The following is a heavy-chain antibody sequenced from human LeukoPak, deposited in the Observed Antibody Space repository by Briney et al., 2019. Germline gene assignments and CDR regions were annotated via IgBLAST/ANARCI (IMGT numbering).Heavy chain of an antibody. D-gene: IGHD3-10*01. CDR3: ARNNDLRGVNHLLEY. V-gene: IGHV3-21*01. Sequence: GGSLRLSCAASGFTVSSNYMNWVRQAPGKGLEWVSSISSSSSYIYYADSVKGRFTISRDNAKNSLYLQMNSLRAEDTAVYYCARNNDLRGVNHLLEYWGQGTLVTVSS. J-gene: IGHJ4*02. CDR2: ISSSSSYI. CDR1: GFTVSSNY.